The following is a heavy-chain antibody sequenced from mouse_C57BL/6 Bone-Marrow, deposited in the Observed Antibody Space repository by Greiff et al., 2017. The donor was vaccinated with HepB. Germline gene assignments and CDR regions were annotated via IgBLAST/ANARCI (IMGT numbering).Heavy chain of an antibody. CDR3: ARSNSSYYAMDY. J-gene: IGHJ4*01. V-gene: IGHV1-64*01. Sequence: VQLQQPGAELVKPGASVKLSCKASGYTFTSYWMHWVKQRPGQGLEWIGMIHPNSGSTNYNEKFKSKATLTVDKSSSTAYMQLSSLTSEDSAVYYCARSNSSYYAMDYWGQGTSVTVSS. CDR2: IHPNSGST. D-gene: IGHD2-5*01. CDR1: GYTFTSYW.